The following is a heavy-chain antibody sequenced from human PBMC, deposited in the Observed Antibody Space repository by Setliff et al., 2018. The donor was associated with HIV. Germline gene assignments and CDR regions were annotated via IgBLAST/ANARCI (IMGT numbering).Heavy chain of an antibody. CDR1: GSSIRGAYY. V-gene: IGHV4-38-2*01. CDR2: FYHSGTT. CDR3: MRGRSITIFGVAYFDF. Sequence: SETLSLTCAVSGSSIRGAYYWGWIRQPPGKGLEWIGSFYHSGTTYYNPSLKSRVTISVDMSNNQFSLKVTSVTAADTAVYYCMRGRSITIFGVAYFDFWGQGTQVTVSS. J-gene: IGHJ4*02. D-gene: IGHD3-3*01.